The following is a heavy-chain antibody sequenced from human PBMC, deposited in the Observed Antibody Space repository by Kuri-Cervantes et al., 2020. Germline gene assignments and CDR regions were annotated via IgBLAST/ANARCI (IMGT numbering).Heavy chain of an antibody. CDR2: IYYSGSA. D-gene: IGHD3-10*01. Sequence: SETLSLTCTVSGGSISSYYWSWIRQPPGKGLEWMGYIYYSGSANYNPSLKSRVTISVDTSKNQFSLKLSSVTAADTAVYYCARSLGGASYYAYWGQGTLVTVSS. CDR3: ARSLGGASYYAY. V-gene: IGHV4-59*01. CDR1: GGSISSYY. J-gene: IGHJ4*02.